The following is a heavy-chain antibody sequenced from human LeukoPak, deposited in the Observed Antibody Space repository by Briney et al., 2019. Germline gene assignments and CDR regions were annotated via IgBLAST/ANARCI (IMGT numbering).Heavy chain of an antibody. Sequence: SETLSLTCAVYGGSFSGYYWSWIRQPPGKGLEWIWEINHSGSTNYNPSLMSRVTISVDTSKNQSSLKLSSVTAADTAVYYCARGHYYDSSCYYRWFDPWGQGTLVTVSS. CDR1: GGSFSGYY. D-gene: IGHD3-22*01. CDR3: ARGHYYDSSCYYRWFDP. J-gene: IGHJ5*02. V-gene: IGHV4-34*01. CDR2: INHSGST.